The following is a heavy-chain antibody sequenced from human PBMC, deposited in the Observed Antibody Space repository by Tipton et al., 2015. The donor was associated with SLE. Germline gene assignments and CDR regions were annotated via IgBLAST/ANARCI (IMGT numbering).Heavy chain of an antibody. CDR3: ARERYDYIWGSYRHDAFDI. J-gene: IGHJ3*02. D-gene: IGHD3-16*02. Sequence: QSGAEVKKPGASVKVSCKASGYTFTSYGISWVRQAPGQGLEWMGWISAYNGNTNYAQKFQGRVTMTRDTSIGTAYMELSRLRSDDTAVYYCARERYDYIWGSYRHDAFDIWGQGTMVTVSS. CDR2: ISAYNGNT. V-gene: IGHV1-18*01. CDR1: GYTFTSYG.